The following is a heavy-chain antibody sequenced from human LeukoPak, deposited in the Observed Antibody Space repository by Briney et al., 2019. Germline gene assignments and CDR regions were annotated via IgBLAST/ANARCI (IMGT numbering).Heavy chain of an antibody. CDR2: IYHSGST. Sequence: SETLSLTCAVSGGSISSGGYSWSWIRQPPGKGLEWIGYIYHSGSTYYNPSLKSRVTISVDRSKNQFSLKLSSVTAADTAVYYCARGGDYGDYPFDYWGQGTLVTVSS. CDR1: GGSISSGGYS. J-gene: IGHJ4*02. CDR3: ARGGDYGDYPFDY. V-gene: IGHV4-30-2*01. D-gene: IGHD4-17*01.